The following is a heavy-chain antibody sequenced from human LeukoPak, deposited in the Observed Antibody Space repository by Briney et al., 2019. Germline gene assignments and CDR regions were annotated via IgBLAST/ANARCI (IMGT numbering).Heavy chain of an antibody. Sequence: GGSLRLSCAASGFTLSDYYMSWVRHAPGEGLGWDSYISSSSSYTNYADSVKGRFTISRDNAKNSLYLQMNSLRAEDTAVYYCARDTAMVYYYGMDVWGKGTTVTVSS. CDR1: GFTLSDYY. J-gene: IGHJ6*04. D-gene: IGHD5-18*01. CDR3: ARDTAMVYYYGMDV. CDR2: ISSSSSYT. V-gene: IGHV3-11*06.